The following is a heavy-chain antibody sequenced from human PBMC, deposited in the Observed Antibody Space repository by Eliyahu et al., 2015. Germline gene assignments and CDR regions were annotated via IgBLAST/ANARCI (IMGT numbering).Heavy chain of an antibody. CDR1: GFTFSNYP. V-gene: IGHV3-23*01. CDR3: AKIRVPVQSYYYGMDV. CDR2: ISGSGGNT. D-gene: IGHD1-1*01. J-gene: IGHJ6*02. Sequence: EMQLLQSGGGLVQPGGSLXLXCAASGFTFSNYPISWVRLTPGQGLAWVSAISGSGGNTYYADSVQGRFTISRDNSQNTLHLQMNTLRAEDTAVYYCAKIRVPVQSYYYGMDVWGQGTTVTVSS.